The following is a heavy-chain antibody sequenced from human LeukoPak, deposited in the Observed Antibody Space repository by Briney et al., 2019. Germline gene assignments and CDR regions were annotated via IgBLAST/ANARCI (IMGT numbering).Heavy chain of an antibody. Sequence: ASVKVSCKVSGYTLTELSMHWVRQAPGKGLEWMGGFDPEGGETIYAQKFQGRVTMTEDTSTDTAYMELSSLRSKDTAVYYCATTTMVRGPYNWFDPWGQGTLVTVSS. V-gene: IGHV1-24*01. CDR2: FDPEGGET. CDR3: ATTTMVRGPYNWFDP. D-gene: IGHD3-10*01. J-gene: IGHJ5*02. CDR1: GYTLTELS.